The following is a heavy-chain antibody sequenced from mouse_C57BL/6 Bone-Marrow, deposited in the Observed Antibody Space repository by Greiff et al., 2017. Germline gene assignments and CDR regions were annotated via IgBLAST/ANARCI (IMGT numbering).Heavy chain of an antibody. D-gene: IGHD2-3*01. CDR2: ISDGGSYT. CDR1: GFTFSSYA. V-gene: IGHV5-4*03. J-gene: IGHJ2*01. Sequence: EVKLMESGGGLVKPGGSLKLSCAASGFTFSSYAMSWVRQTPEKRLEWVATISDGGSYTYYPDNVKGRFTISRDSAKNNLYLQMSHLKSEDTAMYYCARGGYDYVDYWGQGTTLTVSS. CDR3: ARGGYDYVDY.